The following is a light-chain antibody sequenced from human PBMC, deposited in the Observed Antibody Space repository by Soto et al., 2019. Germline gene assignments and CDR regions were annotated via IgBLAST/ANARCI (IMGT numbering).Light chain of an antibody. Sequence: EIVLTQSPGTLSLSPGERATLSCRASQSVSSSYLAWYQQKPGQAPRLLIYGASSRATGIPDRFSGSGSGTDFTLTISRLEPEDFAGYYCQQYGSSPPCTFGQGTKLEIK. CDR3: QQYGSSPPCT. CDR2: GAS. CDR1: QSVSSSY. V-gene: IGKV3-20*01. J-gene: IGKJ2*02.